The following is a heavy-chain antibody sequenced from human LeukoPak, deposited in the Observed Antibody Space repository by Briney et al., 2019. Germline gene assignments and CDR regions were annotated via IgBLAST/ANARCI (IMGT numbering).Heavy chain of an antibody. CDR1: GYSFISYW. CDR2: IYPGDSDT. CDR3: ARHLHSTVTTDGYFDY. D-gene: IGHD4-17*01. V-gene: IGHV5-51*01. J-gene: IGHJ4*02. Sequence: GESLKISCKGSGYSFISYWIGWVRQMPGKGLEWMGIIYPGDSDTRYSPSFQGQVTISDDKSISTAYLQWSSLRASDTALYYCARHLHSTVTTDGYFDYWGQGTLVTVSS.